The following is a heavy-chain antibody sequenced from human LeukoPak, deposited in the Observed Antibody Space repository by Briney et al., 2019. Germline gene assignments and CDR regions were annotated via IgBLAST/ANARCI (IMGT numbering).Heavy chain of an antibody. J-gene: IGHJ4*02. Sequence: PSETLSLTCAVYGGSFSGYYWSWIRQPPGKGLEWIGEINHSGSTNYNPSLKSRVTISVDTSKNQFSLKLSSVTAADTAVYYCARRGYASGWYPAWGQGTLVTVSS. CDR2: INHSGST. CDR1: GGSFSGYY. V-gene: IGHV4-34*01. D-gene: IGHD6-19*01. CDR3: ARRGYASGWYPA.